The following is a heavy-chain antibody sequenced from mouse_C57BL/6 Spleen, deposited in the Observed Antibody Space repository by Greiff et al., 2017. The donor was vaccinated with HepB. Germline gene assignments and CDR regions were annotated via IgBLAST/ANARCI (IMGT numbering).Heavy chain of an antibody. J-gene: IGHJ2*01. CDR2: IYPGDGDT. CDR1: GYAFSSSW. Sequence: QVQLQQSGPELVKPGASVKISCKASGYAFSSSWMNWVKQRPGKGLEWIGRIYPGDGDTNYNGKFKGKATLTADKSSSTAYMQLSSLTSEDSAVYFCARYRDGNFDYWGQGTTLTVSS. V-gene: IGHV1-82*01. CDR3: ARYRDGNFDY. D-gene: IGHD2-1*01.